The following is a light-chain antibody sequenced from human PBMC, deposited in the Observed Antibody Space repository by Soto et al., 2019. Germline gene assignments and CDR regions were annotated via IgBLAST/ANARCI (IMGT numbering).Light chain of an antibody. CDR1: SSDVGGYNY. CDR2: DVR. J-gene: IGLJ1*01. CDR3: SSYTSSSTYV. V-gene: IGLV2-14*01. Sequence: QSALTQPASVSGSPGQSVTISCTGTSSDVGGYNYVSWYQQHPGTAPKLMIYDVRNRPSGVSNRCSGSKAGTTASLTISGLQAEDEADYYCSSYTSSSTYVFGTGTKVTVL.